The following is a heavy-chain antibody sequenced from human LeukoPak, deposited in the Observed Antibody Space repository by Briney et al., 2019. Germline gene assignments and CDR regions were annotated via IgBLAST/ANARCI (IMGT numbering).Heavy chain of an antibody. V-gene: IGHV3-48*04. Sequence: GGSLRLSCAASGFTFSSYSMNWVRQAPGKGLEWVSYISSSSSTIYYADSVKGRFTISRDNAKNSLCLQMNSLRAEDTAVYYCARDTSPGYCSSTSCDWFIFDPWGQGTLVTVSS. J-gene: IGHJ5*02. D-gene: IGHD2-2*01. CDR1: GFTFSSYS. CDR3: ARDTSPGYCSSTSCDWFIFDP. CDR2: ISSSSSTI.